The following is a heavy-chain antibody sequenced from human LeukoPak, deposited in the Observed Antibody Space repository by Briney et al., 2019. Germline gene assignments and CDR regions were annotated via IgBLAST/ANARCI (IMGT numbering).Heavy chain of an antibody. Sequence: ASVKVSCKGSGYNFDRYGVNWVRQAPGQGLEWVGWISTYNGNTVYAQKFEGRVTMTTDTSTNTVYMDLRSLRSDDTAVYYCARDLEHCRNIICSNSAYWGQGTLVTVPS. CDR2: ISTYNGNT. CDR3: ARDLEHCRNIICSNSAY. V-gene: IGHV1-18*01. D-gene: IGHD2-2*01. J-gene: IGHJ4*02. CDR1: GYNFDRYG.